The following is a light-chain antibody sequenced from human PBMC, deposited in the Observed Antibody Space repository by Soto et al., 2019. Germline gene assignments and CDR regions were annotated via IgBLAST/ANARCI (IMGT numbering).Light chain of an antibody. V-gene: IGKV1-5*03. J-gene: IGKJ1*01. CDR2: RAP. CDR3: QQFDSYSTT. Sequence: DIQMTQSPSTLSASVGHRVTITCRASQSISSWLAWYQQQPGKAPKVLIYRAPTLQSGVPSRISGSGSGTEFTLTISSQQPDDFATYYCQQFDSYSTTFGQGTTVEIK. CDR1: QSISSW.